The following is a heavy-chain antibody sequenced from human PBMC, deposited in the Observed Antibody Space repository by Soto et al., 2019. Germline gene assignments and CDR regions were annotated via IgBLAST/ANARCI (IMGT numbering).Heavy chain of an antibody. V-gene: IGHV1-8*01. CDR3: ARTRLCGGDCYSAYYFDF. D-gene: IGHD2-21*02. CDR1: GYTFTNYD. CDR2: MNPSSGNT. J-gene: IGHJ4*02. Sequence: QVQLVQSGAEVKKPGASVKVSCKASGYTFTNYDINWVRQATGQGLEWMGWMNPSSGNTGYVQKFQGRVPMTRNTSTSTAYMELTSLTSDDTAVYYCARTRLCGGDCYSAYYFDFWGQGALVTVSS.